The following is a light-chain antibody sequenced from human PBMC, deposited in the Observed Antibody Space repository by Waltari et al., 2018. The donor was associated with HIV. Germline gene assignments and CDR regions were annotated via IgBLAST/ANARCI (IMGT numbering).Light chain of an antibody. V-gene: IGKV3-11*01. J-gene: IGKJ3*01. CDR3: QQRSTWPST. CDR2: DAS. Sequence: EIVLTQPPATLSLSPGERATLSCRASQSVSNFLAWYPQNPGQAPSLLIYDASKRATGIPAMFSGSGSGTDFTLTISSLEPEDFAVYYCQQRSTWPSTFGPGTKVDIK. CDR1: QSVSNF.